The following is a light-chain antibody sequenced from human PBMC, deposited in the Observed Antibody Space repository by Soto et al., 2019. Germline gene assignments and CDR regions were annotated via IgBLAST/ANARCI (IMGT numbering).Light chain of an antibody. CDR1: SSDIGAYDY. J-gene: IGLJ1*01. CDR3: FSFTTLSTHV. CDR2: DVN. V-gene: IGLV2-14*03. Sequence: QSALTQPASLSGSPGQSITISCTGTSSDIGAYDYISWFQQHPGKAPKLMISDVNNRPSGVSNRFSGSKSGNTAYLTISGLQVEDEAEYFCFSFTTLSTHVFGTGTKVTVL.